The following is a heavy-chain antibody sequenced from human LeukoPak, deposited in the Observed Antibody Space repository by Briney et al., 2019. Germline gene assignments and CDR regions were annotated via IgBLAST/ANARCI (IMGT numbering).Heavy chain of an antibody. CDR1: GYTFTGYY. Sequence: GASVKVSCKASGYTFTGYYMHWVRQAPGQGLEWMGWINPNSGVTNYAQKFQGRVTMTRDTSISTAYMELSRLRSDDTAVYYCARDRSYYDSSGRFDYWGQGTLVTVSS. V-gene: IGHV1-2*02. CDR3: ARDRSYYDSSGRFDY. CDR2: INPNSGVT. D-gene: IGHD3-22*01. J-gene: IGHJ4*02.